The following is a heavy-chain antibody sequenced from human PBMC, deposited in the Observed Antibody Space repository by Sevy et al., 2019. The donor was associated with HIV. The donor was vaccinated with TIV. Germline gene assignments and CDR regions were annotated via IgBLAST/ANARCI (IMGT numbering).Heavy chain of an antibody. V-gene: IGHV4-61*01. J-gene: IGHJ1*01. CDR2: IYYSGRT. CDR3: ARARAAAGTVEYFQH. Sequence: SETLSLTCTVSGGSVSSGSYYWSWIRQPPGKGLEWIGYIYYSGRTNYNPSLKSLITISVDTSKNQFSLKLSSVTAADTAVYYCARARAAAGTVEYFQHWGQGTLVTVSS. D-gene: IGHD6-13*01. CDR1: GGSVSSGSYY.